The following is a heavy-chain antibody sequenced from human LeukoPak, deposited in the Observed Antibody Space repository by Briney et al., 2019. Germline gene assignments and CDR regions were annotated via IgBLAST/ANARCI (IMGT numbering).Heavy chain of an antibody. V-gene: IGHV3-30*03. CDR1: GFTFSTYA. J-gene: IGHJ4*02. CDR2: ISYDLTDK. D-gene: IGHD7-27*01. Sequence: PGKSLRLSCAASGFTFSTYAMHWVRQAPGKGLEWVALISYDLTDKYNADSVKGRFTVSRDNSKNTLYLQMNSLRVEDTAVYYCARARSPYLNWVDYWGQGTLVTVSS. CDR3: ARARSPYLNWVDY.